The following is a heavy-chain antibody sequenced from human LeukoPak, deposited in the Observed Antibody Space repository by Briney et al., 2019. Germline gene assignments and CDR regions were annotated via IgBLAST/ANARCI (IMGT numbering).Heavy chain of an antibody. CDR1: GFTFSSYG. J-gene: IGHJ4*02. CDR3: AKSLGVGGYTRYKGFDQ. Sequence: GGSLRLSCAASGFTFSSYGMYWVRQAPGKGLEWVSSISGSDGSSHYADFVKGRFTISRDNSKNTLHLQMNSLRAEDTAVYYCAKSLGVGGYTRYKGFDQWGQGTLVTVSS. V-gene: IGHV3-23*01. CDR2: ISGSDGSS. D-gene: IGHD3-16*02.